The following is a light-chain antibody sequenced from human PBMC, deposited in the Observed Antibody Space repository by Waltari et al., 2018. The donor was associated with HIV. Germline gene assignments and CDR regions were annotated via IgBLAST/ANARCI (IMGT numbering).Light chain of an antibody. CDR3: CSYAGSYTLVV. Sequence: QSALTQPRSVSGSPGQSVTISCTGTSSDVGGYNYVSWYQQHPGKAPKLMIYDVLKRPAGVPARFSCSKSGNTASLTISGLQAEDEADYYCCSYAGSYTLVVFGGGTKLTVL. J-gene: IGLJ2*01. CDR1: SSDVGGYNY. V-gene: IGLV2-11*01. CDR2: DVL.